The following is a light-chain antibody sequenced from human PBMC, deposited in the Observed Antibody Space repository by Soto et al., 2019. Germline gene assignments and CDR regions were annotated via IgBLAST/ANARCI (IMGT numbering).Light chain of an antibody. Sequence: DSQMTQSPSTLSASVGDRVTITCRASQSISSWLAWYQQKPGKAPKLLIYDASSLESGVPSRFSGSGSGTEFTLTISSLQPDDFATYYCQQYNSYPRFGGGTKVDIK. V-gene: IGKV1-5*01. CDR1: QSISSW. J-gene: IGKJ4*01. CDR3: QQYNSYPR. CDR2: DAS.